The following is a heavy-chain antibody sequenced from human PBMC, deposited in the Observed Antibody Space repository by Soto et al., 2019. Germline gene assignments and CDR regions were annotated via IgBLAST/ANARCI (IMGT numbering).Heavy chain of an antibody. V-gene: IGHV4-34*01. D-gene: IGHD2-15*01. J-gene: IGHJ4*02. CDR1: GGSFSGYY. CDR3: ARGLGDYCSGGSCYPYYFDY. Sequence: QVQLQQWGAGLLKPSETLSLTCAVYGGSFSGYYWSWIRQPPGKGLEWIGEINHSGSTNYNPSLKSRVTISVDTSKNQCSLKLSSVTAADTAVYYCARGLGDYCSGGSCYPYYFDYWGQGTLVTVSS. CDR2: INHSGST.